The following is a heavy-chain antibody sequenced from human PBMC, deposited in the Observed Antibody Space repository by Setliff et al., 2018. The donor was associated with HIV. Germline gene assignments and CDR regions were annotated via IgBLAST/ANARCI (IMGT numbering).Heavy chain of an antibody. CDR2: ISGYSGHT. CDR3: ARDNVDSDSRTYLHH. J-gene: IGHJ5*02. D-gene: IGHD3-22*01. CDR1: GYTFSDYD. V-gene: IGHV1-18*01. Sequence: ASVKVSCKTSGYTFSDYDVAWVRQAPGQGLEWMGWISGYSGHTSYAQNFQGRVTMTTDKSTSTAYMELSSLTSDDAAVYFCARDNVDSDSRTYLHHWGQGTLVTVSS.